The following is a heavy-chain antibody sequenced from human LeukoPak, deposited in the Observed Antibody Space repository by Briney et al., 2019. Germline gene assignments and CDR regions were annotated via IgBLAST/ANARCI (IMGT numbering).Heavy chain of an antibody. CDR2: IYYSGST. CDR1: GGSISSSSYY. D-gene: IGHD2-15*01. J-gene: IGHJ4*02. V-gene: IGHV4-39*01. Sequence: SETLSLTCTVSGGSISSSSYYWGWIRQPPGKGPEWIGSIYYSGSTYYNPSLKSRVTISVDTSKNQFSLKLSSVTAADTAVYYCAGRTLSCYPICDYWGQGTLVTVSS. CDR3: AGRTLSCYPICDY.